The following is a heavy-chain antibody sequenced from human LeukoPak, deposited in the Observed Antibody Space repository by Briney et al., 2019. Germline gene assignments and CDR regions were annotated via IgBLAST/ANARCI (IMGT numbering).Heavy chain of an antibody. CDR3: ARSEIGNWNYDYYYMDV. D-gene: IGHD1-1*01. J-gene: IGHJ6*03. Sequence: ETLSLTCTVSGGSISSYYMSWLPQAPGKGLEWVSVIYSGGSTYYPDSGKGRFTISSDNSKNTLYLQMNSLRAEDTAVYYCARSEIGNWNYDYYYMDVWGKGTTVTVSS. V-gene: IGHV3-53*01. CDR2: IYSGGST. CDR1: GGSISSYY.